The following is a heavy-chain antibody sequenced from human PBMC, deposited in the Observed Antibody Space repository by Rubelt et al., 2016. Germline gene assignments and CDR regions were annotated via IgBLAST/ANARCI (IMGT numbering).Heavy chain of an antibody. CDR1: GFTFSSYA. CDR2: ISFDGSNE. CDR3: GRDLSGRDDY. J-gene: IGHJ4*02. V-gene: IGHV3-30*04. Sequence: VQLVESGGGVVQPGRSLRLSCADSGFTFSSYAMHWVRQAPGKGLEWVAVISFDGSNEYYADSVKGRFTISRDSSKNTLYLQMNSLKIEDTAVYFCGRDLSGRDDYWGQGTLVTVSS. D-gene: IGHD1-26*01.